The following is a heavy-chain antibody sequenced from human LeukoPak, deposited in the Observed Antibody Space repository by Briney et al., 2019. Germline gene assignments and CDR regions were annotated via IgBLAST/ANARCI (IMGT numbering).Heavy chain of an antibody. D-gene: IGHD3-3*01. CDR3: ARGGAHYDFWSGP. V-gene: IGHV3-20*04. CDR2: INWIGGST. Sequence: GGSLRLSCAASGLTFDDYGMSWVRQAPGKGLEWVSGINWIGGSTGYADSVKGRFTISRDNAKNSLYLQMNSLRAEDTALYYCARGGAHYDFWSGPWGQGTLVTVSS. J-gene: IGHJ5*02. CDR1: GLTFDDYG.